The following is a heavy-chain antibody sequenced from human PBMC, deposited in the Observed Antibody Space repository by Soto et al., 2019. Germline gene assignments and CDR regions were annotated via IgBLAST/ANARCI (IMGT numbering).Heavy chain of an antibody. J-gene: IGHJ6*02. CDR2: LWAGGNIR. D-gene: IGHD6-13*01. CDR3: TRDAQQLANYGMDV. Sequence: QVQLVESGGNVVQPGGSLRLSCAASGFSFSSHGMHWVRQAPGKGLEWVAHLWAGGNIRYYAYSVKGRFTISSDHSKNTLYLQMSRLGAEDTAVYYCTRDAQQLANYGMDVWGQGTTVTVSS. CDR1: GFSFSSHG. V-gene: IGHV3-33*01.